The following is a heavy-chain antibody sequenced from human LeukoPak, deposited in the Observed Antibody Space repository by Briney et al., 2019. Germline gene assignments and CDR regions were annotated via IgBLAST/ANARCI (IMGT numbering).Heavy chain of an antibody. CDR1: GYAFTTYA. D-gene: IGHD1-26*01. J-gene: IGHJ3*02. CDR2: INTNTGNP. CDR3: ARPSVGANDAFDI. Sequence: ASVKVSCEASGYAFTTYAMNWVRQAPGQGLEWMGWINTNTGNPTHAQDFAGRFVFSLDTSVSAAFLQISNLKPEDTAVYYCARPSVGANDAFDIWGQGTMVTVSS. V-gene: IGHV7-4-1*02.